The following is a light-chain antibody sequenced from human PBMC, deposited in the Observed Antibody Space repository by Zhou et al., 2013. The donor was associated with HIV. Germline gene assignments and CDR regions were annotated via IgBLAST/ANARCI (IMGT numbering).Light chain of an antibody. V-gene: IGKV1-27*01. J-gene: IGKJ2*01. CDR1: QDISNY. Sequence: DIQMTQSPSSLSTSIGDRVTITCRASQDISNYLAWYQQKPGKVPKLLIFAASTLHSGVPSRFSGSGSGTDFTLTISSLQPEDFATYYCQQSYSTPTFGQGTKLEIK. CDR2: AAS. CDR3: QQSYSTPT.